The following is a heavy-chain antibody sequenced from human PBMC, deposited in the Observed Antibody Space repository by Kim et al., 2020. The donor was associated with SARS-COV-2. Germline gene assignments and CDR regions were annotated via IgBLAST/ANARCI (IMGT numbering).Heavy chain of an antibody. CDR3: ARDLRERVGASGGEGY. Sequence: ASVKVSCKASGYTFTGYYMHWVRQAPGQGLEWMGRINPNSGGTNYAQKFQGRVTMTRDTSISTAYMELSRLRSDDTAVYYCARDLRERVGASGGEGYWGQGTLVTVSS. D-gene: IGHD1-26*01. CDR1: GYTFTGYY. V-gene: IGHV1-2*06. CDR2: INPNSGGT. J-gene: IGHJ4*02.